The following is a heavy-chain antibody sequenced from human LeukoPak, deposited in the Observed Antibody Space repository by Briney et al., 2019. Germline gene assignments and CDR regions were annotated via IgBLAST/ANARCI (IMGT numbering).Heavy chain of an antibody. Sequence: ASVKVSCKASGYTFTSYGISWVRQAPGQGLEWMGWISAYNGNTNYAQKLQGRVTMTTGTSTSTAYMELRSLRSDDTAVYYCTRHHGSGYHYYYYYYMDVWGKGTTVTVSS. V-gene: IGHV1-18*01. D-gene: IGHD3-22*01. CDR1: GYTFTSYG. J-gene: IGHJ6*03. CDR3: TRHHGSGYHYYYYYYMDV. CDR2: ISAYNGNT.